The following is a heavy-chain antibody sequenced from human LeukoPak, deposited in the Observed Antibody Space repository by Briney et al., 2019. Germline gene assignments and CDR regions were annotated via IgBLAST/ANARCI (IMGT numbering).Heavy chain of an antibody. D-gene: IGHD6-19*01. J-gene: IGHJ3*01. CDR3: AKDVGIAVAGSGGFDV. V-gene: IGHV3-9*01. Sequence: GRSLRLSCTASGFNFDDYAMHWVRQAPGKGPEWVSGFSWNGNRIGYADSVKGRFTISRDNAKNSLDLQMNSLRAEDTAFYYCAKDVGIAVAGSGGFDVWAKGQWSPSLQ. CDR2: FSWNGNRI. CDR1: GFNFDDYA.